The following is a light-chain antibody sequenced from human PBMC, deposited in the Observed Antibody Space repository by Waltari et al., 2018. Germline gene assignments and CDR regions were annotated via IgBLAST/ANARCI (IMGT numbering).Light chain of an antibody. CDR2: EVT. CDR1: SSDVGGYNF. CDR3: SSYTSSSTLGV. Sequence: QSALTQPASVSGSPGQSITISCSGTSSDVGGYNFVSGYQHHPGKAPKLIIYEVTSRPSGVSNRFSGSKSGNTASLTISGLQAEDEADYYCSSYTSSSTLGVFGGGTKLTVL. V-gene: IGLV2-14*01. J-gene: IGLJ3*02.